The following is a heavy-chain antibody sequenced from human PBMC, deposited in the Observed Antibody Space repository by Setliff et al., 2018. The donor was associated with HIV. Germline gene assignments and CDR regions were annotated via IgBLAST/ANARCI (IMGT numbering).Heavy chain of an antibody. Sequence: SETLSLTCAVYGGSLSGYYWTWIRQPPGKGLEWIGEINHSGTTNYSPSLKSRVAISVEMSKNQFSLKLSSVTPADTAVYYCARGRGSSPYRWFDPWGQGTLVTVSS. D-gene: IGHD6-19*01. J-gene: IGHJ5*02. V-gene: IGHV4-34*01. CDR2: INHSGTT. CDR3: ARGRGSSPYRWFDP. CDR1: GGSLSGYY.